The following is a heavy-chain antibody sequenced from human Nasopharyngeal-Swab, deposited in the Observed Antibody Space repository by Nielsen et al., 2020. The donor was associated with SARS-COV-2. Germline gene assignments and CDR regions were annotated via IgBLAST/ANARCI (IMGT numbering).Heavy chain of an antibody. CDR3: AREVWYYGMDV. J-gene: IGHJ6*02. CDR1: GFTFSSYG. CDR2: ISYDGSNK. V-gene: IGHV3-30*03. Sequence: GGSLRLSCAASGFTFSSYGMHWVRQAPGKGLEWVAVISYDGSNKYYADSVKGRFTISRDNSKNTLYLQMNSLRAEDTAVYYCAREVWYYGMDVWGQGTTVTVSS.